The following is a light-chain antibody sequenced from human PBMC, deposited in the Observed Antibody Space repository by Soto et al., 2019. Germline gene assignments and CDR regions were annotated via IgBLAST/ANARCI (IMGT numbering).Light chain of an antibody. Sequence: QSVLPQPPSASGTPGQGVPIPCSGGSSTIGSNTVNWYQHLPGTAPKLLIYSNNQRPSGVPDRYSGSKSGTSASLAISGLQSEDEADYYCAAWDDSLNGWVFGGGTKVSVL. CDR3: AAWDDSLNGWV. V-gene: IGLV1-44*01. CDR1: SSTIGSNT. J-gene: IGLJ3*02. CDR2: SNN.